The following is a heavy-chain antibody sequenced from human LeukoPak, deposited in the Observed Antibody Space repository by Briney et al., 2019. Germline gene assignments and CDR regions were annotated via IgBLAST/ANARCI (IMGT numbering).Heavy chain of an antibody. D-gene: IGHD5-18*01. CDR3: ASHGYSYGHGVKN. CDR2: IYTSGST. Sequence: PSETLSLTCTDPGGSICSGSYYWSWTRQPAGKGLEWIVRIYTSGSTNYNPSLKSRVTRSVDTSKNQFSLKLSSVTAADTAVYYCASHGYSYGHGVKNWGQGTLVTVSS. CDR1: GGSICSGSYY. J-gene: IGHJ4*02. V-gene: IGHV4-61*02.